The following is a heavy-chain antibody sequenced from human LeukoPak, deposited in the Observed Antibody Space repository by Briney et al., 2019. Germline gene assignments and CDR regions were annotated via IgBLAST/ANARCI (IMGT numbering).Heavy chain of an antibody. CDR3: AKDRTGNQPYYFDS. CDR2: ISSSGSYI. J-gene: IGHJ4*02. V-gene: IGHV3-21*04. Sequence: GGSLRLSCAASTFTFSSYTMNWVRQALETGLEWVSPISSSGSYIYYADSLKGRFTVSTDNARKSLYLQMNSLRAEDTAVYYCAKDRTGNQPYYFDSWGQGTLVTVSS. CDR1: TFTFSSYT. D-gene: IGHD7-27*01.